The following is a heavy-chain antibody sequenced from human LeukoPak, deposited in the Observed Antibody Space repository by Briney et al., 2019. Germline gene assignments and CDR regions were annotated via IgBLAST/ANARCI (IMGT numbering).Heavy chain of an antibody. CDR2: MNPNSGNT. D-gene: IGHD6-6*01. CDR1: GYTFTSYD. CDR3: ARGGGSSSEIRY. J-gene: IGHJ4*02. Sequence: ASVKVSCKASGYTFTSYDINWVRQATGQGREWRGWMNPNSGNTGYAQKFQGRVTITRNTSIITAYMELSSLGSEDPAVYYCARGGGSSSEIRYWGQGTLVTVSS. V-gene: IGHV1-8*01.